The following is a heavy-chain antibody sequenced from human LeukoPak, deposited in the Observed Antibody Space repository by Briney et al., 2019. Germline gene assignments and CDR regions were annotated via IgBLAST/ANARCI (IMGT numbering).Heavy chain of an antibody. CDR1: GGSISNYY. CDR2: IYTSGST. D-gene: IGHD6-13*01. J-gene: IGHJ4*02. V-gene: IGHV4-4*07. CDR3: ARRSSSWYGLDY. Sequence: SETLSLTCTVSGGSISNYYWSWIRQPAGKGLEWIGRIYTSGSTNYNPPLKSRVTISVDKSKNQFSLKLSSVTAADTAVYYCARRSSSWYGLDYWGQGTLVTVSS.